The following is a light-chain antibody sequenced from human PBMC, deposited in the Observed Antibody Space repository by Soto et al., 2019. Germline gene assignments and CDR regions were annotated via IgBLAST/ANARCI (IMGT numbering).Light chain of an antibody. CDR2: SDD. V-gene: IGLV1-44*01. J-gene: IGLJ2*01. CDR3: ATWDDSLNGVL. Sequence: QSVLTQPPSASGTPGQRVTMSCSGSTSNIGSNNVNWYQRLPGAAPKLLIHSDDKRPSGVPDRFSGSKSGTSASLAISGLQSEDEAEYFCATWDDSLNGVLFGGGTKVTVL. CDR1: TSNIGSNN.